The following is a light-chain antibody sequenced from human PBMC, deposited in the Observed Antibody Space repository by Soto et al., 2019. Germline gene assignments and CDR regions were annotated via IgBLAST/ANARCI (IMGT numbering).Light chain of an antibody. CDR1: QSLVYSDGNTY. V-gene: IGKV2-30*01. CDR2: KVS. CDR3: MQGTYWPYT. J-gene: IGKJ2*01. Sequence: DVVMTQSPLSLPVTLGQPASISCRSSQSLVYSDGNTYLNWFQQRPGQSPRRLIYKVSNRDSGVPDRVSGSGSGTDFTVKISRVEAEDVGLYYCMQGTYWPYTFGQGTKLEIK.